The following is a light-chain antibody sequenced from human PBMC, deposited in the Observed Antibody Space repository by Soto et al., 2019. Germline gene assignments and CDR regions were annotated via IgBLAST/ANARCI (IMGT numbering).Light chain of an antibody. CDR2: DVS. CDR1: SSDVGGYNY. V-gene: IGLV2-14*01. Sequence: QFVLTQPASVSGSPGQSITISCPGTSSDVGGYNYVSWYQQHPGKAPKLMIYDVSNRPSGVSNRFSGSKSGNTASLTISGLQAEDEADYYCSSYTSSSTLARVCGTGTKVTVL. CDR3: SSYTSSSTLARV. J-gene: IGLJ1*01.